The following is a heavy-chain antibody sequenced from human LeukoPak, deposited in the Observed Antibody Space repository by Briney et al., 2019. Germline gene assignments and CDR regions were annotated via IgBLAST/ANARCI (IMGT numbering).Heavy chain of an antibody. CDR2: IHYSGST. J-gene: IGHJ6*03. CDR3: ASLTGPLDYYYYYYMDV. CDR1: GGSISSSSYY. V-gene: IGHV4-39*01. Sequence: PSETLSLTCTVSGGSISSSSYYWGWIRQPPGKGLEWIGSIHYSGSTYYNPSLKSRVTISVDTSKNQFSLKLSSVTAADTAVYYCASLTGPLDYYYYYYMDVWGKGTTVTVSS. D-gene: IGHD7-27*01.